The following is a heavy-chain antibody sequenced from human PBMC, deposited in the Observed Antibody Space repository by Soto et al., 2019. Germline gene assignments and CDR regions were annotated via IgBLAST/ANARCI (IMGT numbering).Heavy chain of an antibody. CDR3: TARISMIGLVFTDEDSFDF. D-gene: IGHD3-22*01. CDR2: MKSRTDGGTA. Sequence: GGSLRLSWVVSGSTFKSNDWMSWVRQAPGKGLEWVGRMKSRTDGGTADYAAPVKCRFTISRDDSENSLYLQMNSLKIENTAVYYCTARISMIGLVFTDEDSFDFWGQGTMVTVSS. V-gene: IGHV3-15*01. J-gene: IGHJ3*01. CDR1: GSTFKSNDW.